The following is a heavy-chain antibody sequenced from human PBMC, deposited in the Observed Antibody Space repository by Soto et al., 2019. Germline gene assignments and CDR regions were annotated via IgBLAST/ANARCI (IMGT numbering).Heavy chain of an antibody. CDR3: AKDITVAGSRWGYYYYYGLDV. J-gene: IGHJ6*02. CDR1: GFTFSSYG. CDR2: ISYDGSNK. Sequence: GGSLRLSCAASGFTFSSYGMHWVRQAPGKGLERVAVISYDGSNKYYADSVKGRLTISRDNSKNTLYLQMNSLRAEDTAVYYCAKDITVAGSRWGYYYYYGLDVWGQGTTVTVSS. V-gene: IGHV3-30*18. D-gene: IGHD6-19*01.